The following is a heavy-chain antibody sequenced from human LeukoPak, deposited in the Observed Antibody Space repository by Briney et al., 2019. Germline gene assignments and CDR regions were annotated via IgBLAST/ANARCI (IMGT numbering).Heavy chain of an antibody. CDR3: ARDTKQLVSLSFDP. CDR1: GYTFTGYY. J-gene: IGHJ5*02. D-gene: IGHD6-6*01. Sequence: ASVKVSCKASGYTFTGYYMHWVRQAPGQGLEWMGWINPNSGGTNYAQKFQGRVTMTRDTSNSTAYMELSRLRSDDTAVYYCARDTKQLVSLSFDPWGQGTLVTVSP. V-gene: IGHV1-2*02. CDR2: INPNSGGT.